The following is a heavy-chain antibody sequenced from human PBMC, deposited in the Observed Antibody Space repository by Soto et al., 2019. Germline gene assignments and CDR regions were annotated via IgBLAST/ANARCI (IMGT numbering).Heavy chain of an antibody. CDR1: GFTFSSYS. J-gene: IGHJ4*02. Sequence: GGSLRLSCAASGFTFSSYSMNWVRQAPGKGLEWVSYISSSSSTIYYADSVKGRFTISRDNAKNSLYLQMNSLRDEDTAVYYCARSWFGELLFGKADYWGQGTLVTAPQ. CDR2: ISSSSSTI. V-gene: IGHV3-48*02. CDR3: ARSWFGELLFGKADY. D-gene: IGHD3-10*01.